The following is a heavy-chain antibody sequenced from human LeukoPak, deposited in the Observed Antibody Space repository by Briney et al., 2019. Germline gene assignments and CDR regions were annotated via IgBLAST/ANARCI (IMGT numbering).Heavy chain of an antibody. Sequence: SETLSLTCTVSGGPISSGGYYWSWIRQHPGKGLEWIGYIYYSGSTYYNPSLKSRVTISVDTSKNQFSLKLSSVTAADTAVYYCARSGGYSEDYYFDYWGQGTLVTVSS. J-gene: IGHJ4*02. D-gene: IGHD5-12*01. CDR1: GGPISSGGYY. V-gene: IGHV4-31*03. CDR2: IYYSGST. CDR3: ARSGGYSEDYYFDY.